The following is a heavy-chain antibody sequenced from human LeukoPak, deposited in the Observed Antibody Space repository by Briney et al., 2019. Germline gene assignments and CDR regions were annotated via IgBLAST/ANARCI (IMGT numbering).Heavy chain of an antibody. V-gene: IGHV3-48*03. CDR2: ISSGGTTI. D-gene: IGHD6-13*01. J-gene: IGHJ5*02. CDR3: SRDPPGYTS. CDR1: GFTFSSYE. Sequence: GGSLRLSCAASGFTFSSYEMNWVRQAPGKGLEWVSYISSGGTTIYYADSVKGRFTISRDNAKNSLYLQMNSLRAEDTAVYYCSRDPPGYTSWRQGTLVTVSS.